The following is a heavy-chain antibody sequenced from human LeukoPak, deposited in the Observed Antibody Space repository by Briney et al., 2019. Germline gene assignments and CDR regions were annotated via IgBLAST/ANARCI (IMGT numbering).Heavy chain of an antibody. Sequence: SETLSLTCTVSGGSISSSSYYWGWIRQPPGKGLEWIGSIYYSGSTFYNPSLKSRVTISVDTSKNQFSLKLSSVTAADTAVYYCARVGCSGGSCYLVGYYFDYWGQGTLVTVSS. V-gene: IGHV4-39*07. CDR1: GGSISSSSYY. J-gene: IGHJ4*02. CDR2: IYYSGST. CDR3: ARVGCSGGSCYLVGYYFDY. D-gene: IGHD2-15*01.